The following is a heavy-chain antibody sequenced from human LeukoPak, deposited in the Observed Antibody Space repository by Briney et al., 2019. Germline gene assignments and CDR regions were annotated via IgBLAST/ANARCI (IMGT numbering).Heavy chain of an antibody. CDR2: IYHSGST. CDR1: GGSISSGGYS. D-gene: IGHD6-13*01. Sequence: SQTLSLTCAVSGGSISSGGYSWSWIRQPPGKGLEWIGYIYHSGSTYYNPSLKSRVTISVDTSKNQFSLKLSSVTAADTAVYYCARVSSSWYQLDYWGQGTLVTVSS. V-gene: IGHV4-30-2*01. CDR3: ARVSSSWYQLDY. J-gene: IGHJ4*02.